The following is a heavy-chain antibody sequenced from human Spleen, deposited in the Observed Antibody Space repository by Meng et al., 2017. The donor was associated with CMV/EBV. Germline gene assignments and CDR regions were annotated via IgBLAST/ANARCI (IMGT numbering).Heavy chain of an antibody. CDR3: ARMFATLVDY. CDR1: GGSINNNYYY. CDR2: IHHSGST. J-gene: IGHJ4*02. V-gene: IGHV4-31*03. D-gene: IGHD3-10*02. Sequence: LTCTVSGGSINNNYYYWNWIRQHPEKGLEWIGYIHHSGSTYYNPSLKSRLAMSVDTSKNQFSLELSSLTAADTAVYYCARMFATLVDYWGQGTLVTVSS.